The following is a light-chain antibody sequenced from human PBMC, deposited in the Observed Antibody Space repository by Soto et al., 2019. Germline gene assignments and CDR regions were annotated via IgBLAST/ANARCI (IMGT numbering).Light chain of an antibody. J-gene: IGKJ5*01. V-gene: IGKV1-33*01. CDR1: QDISNY. Sequence: DIQMTQSPSSLSASVGDRVTITCQASQDISNYLNWYQQKPGKAPKLLIYDASNLETGVPSRFSGSRSGTDFTFTISNLQHEDIATYYCQQYDNLPSITFGQGTRLEIK. CDR2: DAS. CDR3: QQYDNLPSIT.